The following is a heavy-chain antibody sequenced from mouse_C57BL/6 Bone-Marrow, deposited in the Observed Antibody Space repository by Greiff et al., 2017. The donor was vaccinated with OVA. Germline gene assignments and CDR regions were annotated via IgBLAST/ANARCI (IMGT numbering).Heavy chain of an antibody. V-gene: IGHV7-3*01. CDR3: ARYGYDY. Sequence: EVKLEESGGGLVQPGGSLSLSCAASGFTFTDYYMSWVRQPPGKALEWLGFIRNKANGYTTEYSASVKGQFTISRDNSQSILYLQMNALRAEDSATYYCARYGYDYWGQGTLVTVSA. CDR2: IRNKANGYTT. J-gene: IGHJ3*01. CDR1: GFTFTDYY.